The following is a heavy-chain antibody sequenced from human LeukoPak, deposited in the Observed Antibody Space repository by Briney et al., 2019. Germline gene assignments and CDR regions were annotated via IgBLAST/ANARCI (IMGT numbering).Heavy chain of an antibody. V-gene: IGHV3-23*01. CDR1: GFTFSSYA. CDR2: IRGSGGTT. D-gene: IGHD3-10*01. Sequence: GGSLRLSCAASGFTFSSYAMSWVRQAPGEGLQWVSSIRGSGGTTYYADSVKGRFTISRDNSKNTLYLQMNSLRAEDTAIYYCAKARGSESHYGMDVWGQGTLVTVSS. J-gene: IGHJ6*02. CDR3: AKARGSESHYGMDV.